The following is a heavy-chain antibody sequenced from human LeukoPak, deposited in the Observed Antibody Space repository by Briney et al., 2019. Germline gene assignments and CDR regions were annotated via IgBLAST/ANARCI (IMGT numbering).Heavy chain of an antibody. D-gene: IGHD3-3*01. V-gene: IGHV1-18*01. CDR2: ISAYNGNT. Sequence: ASVEVSCKASGYTFTSYGISWVRQAPGQGLEWMGWISAYNGNTNYAQKLQGRVTMTTDTSTSTAYMELRSLRSDDTAVYYCARASITIFGVVTLPLDPWGQGTLVTVSS. CDR1: GYTFTSYG. CDR3: ARASITIFGVVTLPLDP. J-gene: IGHJ5*02.